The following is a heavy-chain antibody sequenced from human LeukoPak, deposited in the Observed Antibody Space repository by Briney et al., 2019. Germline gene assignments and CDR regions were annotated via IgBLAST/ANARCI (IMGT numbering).Heavy chain of an antibody. CDR1: GFTFDDYA. Sequence: GGSLRLSCAASGFTFDDYAMHRVRQAPGKGLEWVSGISWNSGSIGYADSVKGRFTISRDNAKNSLYLQMNSLRAEDTALYYCAKDPLSTYSCGNFDYWGQGTLVTVSS. D-gene: IGHD5-18*01. J-gene: IGHJ4*02. CDR3: AKDPLSTYSCGNFDY. V-gene: IGHV3-9*01. CDR2: ISWNSGSI.